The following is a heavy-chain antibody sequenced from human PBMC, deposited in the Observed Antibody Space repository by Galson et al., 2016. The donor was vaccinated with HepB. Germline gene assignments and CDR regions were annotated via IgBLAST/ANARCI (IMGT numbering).Heavy chain of an antibody. CDR1: GGSIKTNYY. CDR2: IYHSGNT. D-gene: IGHD6-13*01. V-gene: IGHV4-39*01. J-gene: IGHJ4*02. CDR3: ARPRRRAADGSFAGFDY. Sequence: SETLSLTCELFGGSIKTNYYWGWIRQPPGKGLEWIGNIYHSGNTHYNPSLKSRVTIAVDTSKTQFSLMLSSVSAADTAVYFCARPRRRAADGSFAGFDYWGQGTLVTVSS.